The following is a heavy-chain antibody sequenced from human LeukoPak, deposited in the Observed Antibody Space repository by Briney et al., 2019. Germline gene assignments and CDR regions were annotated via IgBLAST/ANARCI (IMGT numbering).Heavy chain of an antibody. J-gene: IGHJ6*02. CDR1: GYSFTSSW. D-gene: IGHD4-23*01. CDR2: IYPGDSDT. V-gene: IGHV5-51*01. Sequence: GESLKISCKGSGYSFTSSWIGWVRHMPGKGLEWMGIIYPGDSDTRYSPSFQGQVTISADKSISTAYLQWSSLKASDTAMYYCARWSEDYGGNSGFDYGLDVWGQGTTVIVSS. CDR3: ARWSEDYGGNSGFDYGLDV.